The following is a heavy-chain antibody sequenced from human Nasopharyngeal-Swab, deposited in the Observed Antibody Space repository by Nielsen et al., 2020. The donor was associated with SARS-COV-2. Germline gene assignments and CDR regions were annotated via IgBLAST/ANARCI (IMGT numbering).Heavy chain of an antibody. Sequence: GESLKISCAASGFTVSSNYMSWVRQAPGKGLEWVSVIYSGGSTYYADSVKGRFTISRDNSKNTLYLQMNSLRAEDTAVYYCAREYSSSWGAFDIWGQGTMVTVSS. J-gene: IGHJ3*02. CDR1: GFTVSSNY. CDR2: IYSGGST. CDR3: AREYSSSWGAFDI. V-gene: IGHV3-66*01. D-gene: IGHD6-13*01.